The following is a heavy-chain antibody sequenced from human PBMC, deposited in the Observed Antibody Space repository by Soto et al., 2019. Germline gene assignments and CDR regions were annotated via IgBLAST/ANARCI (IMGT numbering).Heavy chain of an antibody. CDR2: INAGNGNT. V-gene: IGHV1-3*01. D-gene: IGHD3-22*01. J-gene: IGHJ6*02. CDR3: ASEYYFDSSGYYYGMDV. CDR1: GYTFTSYT. Sequence: GASVKVSCKAAGYTFTSYTIHWVRQAPGQRLEWMGWINAGNGNTKYSQKFQGRVTITRDTSASTAYMELSRVRSEDTAVYYCASEYYFDSSGYYYGMDVWGQGTAVTVSS.